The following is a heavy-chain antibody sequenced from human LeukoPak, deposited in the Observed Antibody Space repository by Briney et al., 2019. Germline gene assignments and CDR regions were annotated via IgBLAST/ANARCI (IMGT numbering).Heavy chain of an antibody. D-gene: IGHD6-6*01. CDR3: ARARPSIAARLYAFDI. CDR1: GGSISSYY. V-gene: IGHV4-59*01. Sequence: SGTLSLTCTVSGGSISSYYWSWIRQPPGKGLEWIGYIYYSGSTNYNPSLKSRVTISVDTSKNQFSLKLSSVTAADTAVYYCARARPSIAARLYAFDIWGQGTMVTVSS. J-gene: IGHJ3*02. CDR2: IYYSGST.